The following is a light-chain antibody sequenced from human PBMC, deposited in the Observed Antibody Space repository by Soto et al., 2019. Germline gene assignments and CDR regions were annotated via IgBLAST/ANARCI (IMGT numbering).Light chain of an antibody. Sequence: DIQMTQSPSSLSASVGDRVTITCRANQTITRYLNWYQQKPGTAPKLLIYAAFSLQDGVPSRFRRSGSATEFTLTISNLQPEDFAAYSCQQSFSFPVTFGQGTKLEIK. CDR1: QTITRY. CDR3: QQSFSFPVT. V-gene: IGKV1-39*01. CDR2: AAF. J-gene: IGKJ2*01.